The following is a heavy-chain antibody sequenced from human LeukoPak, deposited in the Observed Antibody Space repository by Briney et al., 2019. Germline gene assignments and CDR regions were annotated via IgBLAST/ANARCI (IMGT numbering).Heavy chain of an antibody. D-gene: IGHD6-13*01. CDR1: GYSLTRNY. J-gene: IGHJ3*02. CDR2: INPNSGGT. V-gene: IGHV1-2*02. CDR3: ARDLGGAAGSKGDTFDI. Sequence: GASVKVSCKTSGYSLTRNYIQWVRQAPGQGLEWMGWINPNSGGTNYAQKFQGRATMTRDTSISTAYMELSRLRSDDTAVYYCARDLGGAAGSKGDTFDIWGQGTMVTVSS.